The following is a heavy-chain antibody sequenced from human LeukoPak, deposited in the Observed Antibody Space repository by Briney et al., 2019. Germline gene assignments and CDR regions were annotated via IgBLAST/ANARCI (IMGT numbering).Heavy chain of an antibody. CDR3: AKDRRDFGVAHFDY. CDR2: ISGSGGST. D-gene: IGHD3-3*01. CDR1: GFTFSSYA. V-gene: IGHV3-23*01. J-gene: IGHJ4*02. Sequence: PGGSLRLSCAASGFTFSSYAMSWVRQAPARGVEWVSAISGSGGSTYYAESVKGRFTISRDNSKNTLYLQMNSLRAEDTAVYYCAKDRRDFGVAHFDYWGQGTLVTVSS.